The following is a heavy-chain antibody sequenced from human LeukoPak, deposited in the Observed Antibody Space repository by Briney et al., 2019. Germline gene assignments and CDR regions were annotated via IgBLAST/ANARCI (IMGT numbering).Heavy chain of an antibody. D-gene: IGHD1-20*01. CDR2: ISAYNGNT. CDR1: GYTFTSYG. Sequence: ASVKVSCKASGYTFTSYGISWVRQAPGQGLEWMGWISAYNGNTNYAQKLQGRVTMTEDTSTDTAYMELSSLRSEDTAVYYCATGAITGRDYYYYYYMDVWGKGTTVTVSS. CDR3: ATGAITGRDYYYYYYMDV. V-gene: IGHV1-18*01. J-gene: IGHJ6*03.